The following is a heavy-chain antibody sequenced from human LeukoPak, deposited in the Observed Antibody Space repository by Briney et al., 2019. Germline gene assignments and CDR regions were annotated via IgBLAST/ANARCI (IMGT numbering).Heavy chain of an antibody. V-gene: IGHV3-64D*06. CDR2: ISSNGGST. Sequence: WGSLRLSCSASGSTFSSYAMRWVRQAPGQGLECVSAISSNGGSTYYADSVKGRFTISRDNSKNTLYLQMSSLRAEDTAVYYCVKGSIVVVVAAPRGDAFDIWGQGTMVTVSS. CDR3: VKGSIVVVVAAPRGDAFDI. CDR1: GSTFSSYA. D-gene: IGHD2-15*01. J-gene: IGHJ3*02.